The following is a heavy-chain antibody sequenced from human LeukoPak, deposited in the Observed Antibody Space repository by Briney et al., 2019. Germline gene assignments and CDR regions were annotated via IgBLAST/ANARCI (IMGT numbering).Heavy chain of an antibody. V-gene: IGHV3-23*01. J-gene: IGHJ5*02. CDR3: AKLVLGLLTGWFDP. Sequence: PGGSLRLSCAASGFTFSSYAMTWVRQAPGKGLEWVSAISGSGSSTYYADSVKGRFTISRDNSKNTLYLQMNSLRAEDTAVYYCAKLVLGLLTGWFDPWGQGTLVTVSS. CDR2: ISGSGSST. D-gene: IGHD1-26*01. CDR1: GFTFSSYA.